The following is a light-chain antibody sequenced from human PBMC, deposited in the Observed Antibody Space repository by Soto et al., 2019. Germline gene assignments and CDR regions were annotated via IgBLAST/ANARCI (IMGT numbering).Light chain of an antibody. V-gene: IGKV1-27*01. CDR3: QKYNSAHLT. CDR2: ATS. CDR1: QGIAPY. Sequence: DVQMTQSPSSLSAFVGDRVTITCRASQGIAPYLAWFQQKPGKVPKLLIYATSTLQSGDPSRFSGSGSGTDFTLTINSLQPEDVGTYYCQKYNSAHLTFGVGTKVEIK. J-gene: IGKJ4*01.